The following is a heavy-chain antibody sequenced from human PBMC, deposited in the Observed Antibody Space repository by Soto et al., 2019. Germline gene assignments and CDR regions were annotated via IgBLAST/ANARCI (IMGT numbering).Heavy chain of an antibody. Sequence: PSETLSLTCTVSGGSISSGGYYWSWIRQHPGKGLEWIGYIYYSGSTYYNPSLKSRVTISVDTSKNQFSLKLSSVTAADTAVYYCAREKNDYGGNYYFDYWGQGTLVTVSS. J-gene: IGHJ4*02. CDR1: GGSISSGGYY. CDR2: IYYSGST. CDR3: AREKNDYGGNYYFDY. V-gene: IGHV4-31*03. D-gene: IGHD4-17*01.